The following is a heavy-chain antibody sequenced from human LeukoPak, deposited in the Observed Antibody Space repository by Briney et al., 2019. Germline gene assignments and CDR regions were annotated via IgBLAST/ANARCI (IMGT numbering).Heavy chain of an antibody. CDR1: GGSISGSTSY. V-gene: IGHV4-39*01. CDR2: IFHRGTT. J-gene: IGHJ6*02. D-gene: IGHD2-21*02. CDR3: ARHGDRLRFAMDV. Sequence: PSETLSPTCSVSGGSISGSTSYWGWIRQPRGEGLEWIGNIFHRGTTYHNPSLQRRVTFSVDTSKNLFSMNLTSVTVADTAVYYCARHGDRLRFAMDVWGQGTTVTVSS.